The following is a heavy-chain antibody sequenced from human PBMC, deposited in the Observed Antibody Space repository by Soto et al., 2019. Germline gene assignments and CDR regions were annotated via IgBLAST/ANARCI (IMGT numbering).Heavy chain of an antibody. V-gene: IGHV3-15*07. CDR2: IKSKIDGGTT. CDR3: TTDSLFTMILVRFDF. CDR1: GFTFSNVR. D-gene: IGHD3-22*01. J-gene: IGHJ4*01. Sequence: GGSLRLPRAAFGFTFSNVRISWGLQAQGKGLEWVGRIKSKIDGGTTDFAAPVKGRFAISRDDSTDIVYLQMNSLRPEDTAVYYCTTDSLFTMILVRFDFWGHGTLVTVSS.